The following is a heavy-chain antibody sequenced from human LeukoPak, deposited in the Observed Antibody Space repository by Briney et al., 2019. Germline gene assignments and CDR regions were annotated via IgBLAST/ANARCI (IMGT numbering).Heavy chain of an antibody. V-gene: IGHV4-34*01. D-gene: IGHD1-26*01. Sequence: SETLSLTCAVYGGSFSGYYWSWIRQPPGKGLEWIGEINHSGSTNYNPSLKSRVTISVDTSKNQFSLKLCSVTAADTAVYYCARGLAVGATAFFDYWGQGTLVTVSS. J-gene: IGHJ4*02. CDR3: ARGLAVGATAFFDY. CDR2: INHSGST. CDR1: GGSFSGYY.